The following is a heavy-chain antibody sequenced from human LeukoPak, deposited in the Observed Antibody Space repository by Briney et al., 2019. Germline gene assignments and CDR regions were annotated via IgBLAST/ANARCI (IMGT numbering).Heavy chain of an antibody. V-gene: IGHV3-53*01. D-gene: IGHD6-19*01. CDR1: GFTFSSNY. Sequence: GGSLRLSCAASGFTFSSNYMSWVRQPAGKGLEWVSVLYSGGATFYADSVKGRFTISRDTSKNTLYLQMNDLRADDTAVYYCTKLKGWYGEGFFDYRGQGTLVTVSS. CDR3: TKLKGWYGEGFFDY. J-gene: IGHJ4*02. CDR2: LYSGGAT.